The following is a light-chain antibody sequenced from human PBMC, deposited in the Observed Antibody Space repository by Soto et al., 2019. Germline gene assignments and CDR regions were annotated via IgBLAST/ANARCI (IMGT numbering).Light chain of an antibody. J-gene: IGLJ1*01. CDR2: DVS. CDR3: SSYTSGNTPYV. V-gene: IGLV2-14*01. CDR1: SSDVGGYNY. Sequence: QSALTQPASVSGSPGQSIIISCTGTSSDVGGYNYVSWYQQYPGKAPKLMIYDVSDRPSGVSNRFSGSKSGNTASLTISGLQPEYEADYFCSSYTSGNTPYVFGTGTKVTVL.